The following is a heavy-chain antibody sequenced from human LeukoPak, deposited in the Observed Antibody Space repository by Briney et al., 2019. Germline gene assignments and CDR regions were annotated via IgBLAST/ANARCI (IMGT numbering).Heavy chain of an antibody. Sequence: PGGSLRLSCTASGFIFGDYVMSWVRQAPGKGLECVGFIRSKAYGGTAEYAASVKGRFTISRDDFKSIAYLQMNSLKTEDTAVYYCTRSVAAAGNRHFDYWGQGTLVTVSS. CDR2: IRSKAYGGTA. D-gene: IGHD6-13*01. J-gene: IGHJ4*02. CDR1: GFIFGDYV. V-gene: IGHV3-49*04. CDR3: TRSVAAAGNRHFDY.